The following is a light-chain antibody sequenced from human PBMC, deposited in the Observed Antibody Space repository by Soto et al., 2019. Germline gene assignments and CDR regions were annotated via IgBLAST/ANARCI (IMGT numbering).Light chain of an antibody. CDR3: MQALQSRT. CDR2: LGS. CDR1: QSLLYSNGYNY. Sequence: DIVMTQSPLSLPVTPGESASISCRSSQSLLYSNGYNYLDWYLQKPGQSPQLLIYLGSNRASGVPDMFSGSGSGTDFTLKISRVEAEDVGVYYCMQALQSRTFGQGTKVEIK. J-gene: IGKJ1*01. V-gene: IGKV2-28*01.